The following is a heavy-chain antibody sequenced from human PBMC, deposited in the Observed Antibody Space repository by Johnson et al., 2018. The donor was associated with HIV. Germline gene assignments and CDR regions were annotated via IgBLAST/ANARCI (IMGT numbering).Heavy chain of an antibody. V-gene: IGHV3-23*04. CDR1: GFTFSNYA. Sequence: VQLVESGGGLVQPGGSLRLSCAASGFTFSNYAMSWVRQAPGKGLEWVSGISPSGSSTYYADSVKGRFTISRDNSENTLYLRMNSLRAEDTAVYYCVKDTAGVPDGSGWFNRGTFDMWGQGTLLTVSS. CDR3: VKDTAGVPDGSGWFNRGTFDM. CDR2: ISPSGSST. D-gene: IGHD6-19*01. J-gene: IGHJ3*02.